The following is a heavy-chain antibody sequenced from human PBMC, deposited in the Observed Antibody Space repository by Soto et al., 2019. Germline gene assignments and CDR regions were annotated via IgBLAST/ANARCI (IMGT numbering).Heavy chain of an antibody. CDR3: AGVYSSSWTRNSHYRMDV. CDR1: GYTFTGYY. CDR2: INPNSGGT. V-gene: IGHV1-2*02. D-gene: IGHD6-13*01. Sequence: ASVKVSCKASGYTFTGYYMHWVRQAPGQGLEWMGWINPNSGGTNYAQKFQGRVTMTRDTSISTAYMELSRLRSDDTAVYYCAGVYSSSWTRNSHYRMDVRGQGTTLTVSS. J-gene: IGHJ6*02.